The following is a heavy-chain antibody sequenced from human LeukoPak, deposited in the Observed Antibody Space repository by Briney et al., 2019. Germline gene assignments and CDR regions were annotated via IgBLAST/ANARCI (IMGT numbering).Heavy chain of an antibody. Sequence: SETLSLTCGVYDGSFSGYYWSWIRQPPGKGLEWIGEINHSGSTKYNPSPKSRVTISADTSKNQFSLKVNSVTAADTAVYYCANLVVIPTSMRLEDYWGQGTLVTVSS. CDR3: ANLVVIPTSMRLEDY. V-gene: IGHV4-34*01. CDR2: INHSGST. D-gene: IGHD3-22*01. CDR1: DGSFSGYY. J-gene: IGHJ4*02.